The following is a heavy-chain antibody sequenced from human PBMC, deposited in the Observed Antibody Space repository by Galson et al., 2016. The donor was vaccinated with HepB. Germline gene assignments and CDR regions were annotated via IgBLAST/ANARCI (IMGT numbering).Heavy chain of an antibody. CDR3: ARDPQYQLTNYYYYGMDV. Sequence: SLRLSCAASGFTFSSYGMHWVRQAPGKGLEWMAIIWYDGSDKYYADSVKGRFTISRDNSKNTLYLQMNSLRAEDTAVYYCARDPQYQLTNYYYYGMDVWGQGTTVTVSS. V-gene: IGHV3-33*01. CDR2: IWYDGSDK. J-gene: IGHJ6*02. D-gene: IGHD2-2*01. CDR1: GFTFSSYG.